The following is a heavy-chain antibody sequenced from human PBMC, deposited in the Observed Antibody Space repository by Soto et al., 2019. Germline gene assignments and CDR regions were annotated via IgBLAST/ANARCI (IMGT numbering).Heavy chain of an antibody. J-gene: IGHJ6*02. CDR1: GDSVSSNSAA. Sequence: SQTISLTCAISGDSVSSNSAAWNWIRQSPSRGLEWLGRTYYRSKWYNDYAVSVKSRITINPDTSKNQFSLQLNSVTPEDTAVYYCARESSGWPYYYYYYGMDVWGQGTTVTVSS. CDR2: TYYRSKWYN. CDR3: ARESSGWPYYYYYYGMDV. D-gene: IGHD6-19*01. V-gene: IGHV6-1*01.